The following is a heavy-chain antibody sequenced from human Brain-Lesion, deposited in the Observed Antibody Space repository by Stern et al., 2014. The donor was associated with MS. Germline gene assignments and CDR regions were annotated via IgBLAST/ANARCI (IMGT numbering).Heavy chain of an antibody. J-gene: IGHJ4*02. Sequence: VQLVQSGAEVKTPGSSVKVSCQASGNTFTNRHLPWVRQAPGQALEWMGGITPLPGNHNYAQNLQGRATITQHRSISTAPKDLSSLRADDTAIYFCAEGGSYGFVYWGQGTLVTVSS. CDR1: GNTFTNRH. CDR3: AEGGSYGFVY. D-gene: IGHD4-17*01. CDR2: ITPLPGNH. V-gene: IGHV1-45*02.